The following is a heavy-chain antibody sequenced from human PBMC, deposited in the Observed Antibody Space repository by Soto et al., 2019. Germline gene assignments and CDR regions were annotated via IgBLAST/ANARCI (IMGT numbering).Heavy chain of an antibody. CDR2: IWYDGSNK. V-gene: IGHV3-33*01. J-gene: IGHJ6*02. CDR1: GFTFSYYG. Sequence: QVRLVESGGGVVQPGRSLRLSCAVSGFTFSYYGMHWVRQAPGKGLEWVAVIWYDGSNKYYTESVKGRFTISRDNSKNTLYLQMNSLRAEDTAVYYCARDQTIFGVVKSILGGGMDVWGQGTTVTVSS. CDR3: ARDQTIFGVVKSILGGGMDV. D-gene: IGHD3-3*01.